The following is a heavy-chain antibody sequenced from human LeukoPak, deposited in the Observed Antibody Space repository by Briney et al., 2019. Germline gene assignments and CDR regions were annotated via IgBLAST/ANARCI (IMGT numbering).Heavy chain of an antibody. D-gene: IGHD3-22*01. CDR3: AREKTAYYYDRSGFPEGAFDV. Sequence: SESLSLTCTVSGSSISSGGEYWSWLRHLPGKGLEWIGLILYAESTYYNPSLESRITMSVDTTENQFSLKLTSVTAADTAVYYCAREKTAYYYDRSGFPEGAFDVWGQGTMVTV. V-gene: IGHV4-31*03. J-gene: IGHJ3*01. CDR1: GSSISSGGEY. CDR2: ILYAEST.